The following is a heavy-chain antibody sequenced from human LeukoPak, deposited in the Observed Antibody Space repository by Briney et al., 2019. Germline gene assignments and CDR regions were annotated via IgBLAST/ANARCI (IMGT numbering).Heavy chain of an antibody. D-gene: IGHD6-19*01. Sequence: GGSLRLSCAASVFIFSNYGIHWVRQAPGKGLEWVAVISYDGSNKYYADSVKGRFTISRDNSKNTLYLQMNSLRAEDTAVYYCAKVQYSSGWWGGIDYWGQGTLVTVSS. J-gene: IGHJ4*02. V-gene: IGHV3-30*18. CDR3: AKVQYSSGWWGGIDY. CDR2: ISYDGSNK. CDR1: VFIFSNYG.